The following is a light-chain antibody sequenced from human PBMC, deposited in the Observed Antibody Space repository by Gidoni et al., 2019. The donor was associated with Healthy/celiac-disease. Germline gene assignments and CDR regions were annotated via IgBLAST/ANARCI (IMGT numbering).Light chain of an antibody. CDR3: QRRSNWAWT. J-gene: IGKJ1*01. Sequence: EIVLTQSPATLSWSPGERAILSCRASQSVSSYLAWYQQKPGQAPRLLIYDASNRATGIPARFSGSGSGTDFTLTISSLGPEDFAVYYCQRRSNWAWTFGQXTEVEIK. CDR2: DAS. V-gene: IGKV3-11*01. CDR1: QSVSSY.